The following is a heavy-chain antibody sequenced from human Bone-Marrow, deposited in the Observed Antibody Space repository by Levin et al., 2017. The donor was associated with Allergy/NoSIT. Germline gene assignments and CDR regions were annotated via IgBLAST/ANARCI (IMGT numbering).Heavy chain of an antibody. Sequence: RSQTLSLTCTVSGGSISSSSYYWGWIRQPPGKGLEWIGSIYYSGSTYYNPSLKSRVTISVDTSKNQFSLKLSSVTAADTAVYYCARHSGFPLVVIPEYFQHWGQGTLVTVSS. CDR2: IYYSGST. CDR1: GGSISSSSYY. V-gene: IGHV4-39*01. D-gene: IGHD3-22*01. CDR3: ARHSGFPLVVIPEYFQH. J-gene: IGHJ1*01.